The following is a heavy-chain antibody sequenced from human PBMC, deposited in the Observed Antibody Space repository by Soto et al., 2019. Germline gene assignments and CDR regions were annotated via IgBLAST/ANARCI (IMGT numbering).Heavy chain of an antibody. CDR3: ARQGLGITMIVVVITNFDY. V-gene: IGHV4-39*01. J-gene: IGHJ4*02. CDR2: IYYSGST. D-gene: IGHD3-22*01. Sequence: PSETLSLTCTVSGGSISSSSYYWGWIRQPPGKGLEWIGSIYYSGSTYYNPSLKSRVTISVDTSKNQFSLKLSSVTAADTAVYYCARQGLGITMIVVVITNFDYWGQGTLVTVSS. CDR1: GGSISSSSYY.